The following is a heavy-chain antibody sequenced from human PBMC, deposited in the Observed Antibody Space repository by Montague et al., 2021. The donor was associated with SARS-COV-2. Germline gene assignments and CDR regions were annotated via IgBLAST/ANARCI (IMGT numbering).Heavy chain of an antibody. Sequence: YRRLSCAASGFPFSSYSMNWVRQAPGKGLEWVSSISSSSSYIYYADSVKGRFTISRDNAKNSLYLQMNSLRAEDTAVYYCARGKSTWNSDDAFDIWGQGTMVTVPS. V-gene: IGHV3-21*01. J-gene: IGHJ3*02. CDR1: GFPFSSYS. CDR3: ARGKSTWNSDDAFDI. D-gene: IGHD1-7*01. CDR2: ISSSSSYI.